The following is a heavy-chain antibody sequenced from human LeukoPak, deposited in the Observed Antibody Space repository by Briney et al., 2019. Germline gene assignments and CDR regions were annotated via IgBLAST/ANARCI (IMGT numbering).Heavy chain of an antibody. CDR1: GFTLSNDW. CDR2: IKNKTEDGTT. V-gene: IGHV3-15*01. J-gene: IGHJ4*02. CDR3: PREAVTANGYFDY. Sequence: GGSLRLSCAASGFTLSNDWMAWVRQAPGKGREWVGRIKNKTEDGTTDYAAPVKGRFTNSKDDSKNTLYLQMNRLKTEDTAVYYCPREAVTANGYFDYWGQGTLVTVSS. D-gene: IGHD2-21*02.